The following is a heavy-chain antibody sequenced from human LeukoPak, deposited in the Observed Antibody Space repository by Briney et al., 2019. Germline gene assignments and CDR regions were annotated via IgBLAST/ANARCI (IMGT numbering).Heavy chain of an antibody. J-gene: IGHJ4*02. V-gene: IGHV3-23*01. Sequence: PGGSLRLSCAASGFTFSSYAMTWVRQAPGKGLEWVSGISGSGGSTYYADSVKGRFTISRDNSKNTLYLQMNSLRAEDRAVYYCASRNYHFDYWGQGTLVTVSS. CDR2: ISGSGGST. CDR1: GFTFSSYA. CDR3: ASRNYHFDY. D-gene: IGHD1-7*01.